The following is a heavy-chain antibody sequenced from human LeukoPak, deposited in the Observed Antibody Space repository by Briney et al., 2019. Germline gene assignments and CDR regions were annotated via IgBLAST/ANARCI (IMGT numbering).Heavy chain of an antibody. CDR1: GGSISSYY. CDR2: IYYSGST. D-gene: IGHD3-9*01. V-gene: IGHV4-59*01. CDR3: ARGDDWTNYFDY. Sequence: PSETLSLTCTVSGGSISSYYWSWIRQPPGKGLEWIGYIYYSGSTNYNPSLKSRATISVDTSKNQFSLKLSSVTAADTAVYYCARGDDWTNYFDYWGQGTLVTVSS. J-gene: IGHJ4*02.